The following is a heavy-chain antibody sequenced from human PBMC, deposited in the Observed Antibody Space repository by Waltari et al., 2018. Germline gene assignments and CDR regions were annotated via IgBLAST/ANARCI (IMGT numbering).Heavy chain of an antibody. V-gene: IGHV4-34*01. D-gene: IGHD3-22*01. CDR1: GGSFSGYY. J-gene: IGHJ4*02. Sequence: QEQLQQWGAGLLKPSETLSLTCAVYGGSFSGYYWSWIRQPPGKGLEWIGEINHSGSTYYNPSLKSRVTISVDTSKNQFSLKLSSVTAADTAVYYCARAIVVDTYYFDYWGQGTLVTVSS. CDR3: ARAIVVDTYYFDY. CDR2: INHSGST.